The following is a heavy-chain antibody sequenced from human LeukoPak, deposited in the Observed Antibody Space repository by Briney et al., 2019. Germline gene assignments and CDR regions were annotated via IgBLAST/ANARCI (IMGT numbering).Heavy chain of an antibody. D-gene: IGHD3-3*01. CDR2: TLYTGTT. V-gene: IGHV4-39*07. Sequence: SETLSLTCTVSGGSISSSNHYWGWIRQPPGQGLEWIGSTLYTGTTHYNPSFKSRATLSVYTSKKQVSLRLTSVTAANTAVYYCARLTIFGVLTINWFDPWGQGTLVTVSS. CDR3: ARLTIFGVLTINWFDP. CDR1: GGSISSSNHY. J-gene: IGHJ5*02.